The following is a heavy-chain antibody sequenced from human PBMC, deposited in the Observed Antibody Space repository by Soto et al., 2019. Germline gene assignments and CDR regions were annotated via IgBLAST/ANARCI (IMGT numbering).Heavy chain of an antibody. Sequence: EVQLFESGGGLVEPGESLRLSCAASGFIFKDFAMSWVRQAPGKGLEWVSTITTSDDITYSADSVRGRFTISRDNSANSLFLQMSSLRGDDTARYYCTKGDSAGYFDPSSGYSTGDHWGQGTLVTVSS. CDR3: TKGDSAGYFDPSSGYSTGDH. D-gene: IGHD3-3*01. V-gene: IGHV3-23*01. CDR1: GFIFKDFA. J-gene: IGHJ1*01. CDR2: ITTSDDIT.